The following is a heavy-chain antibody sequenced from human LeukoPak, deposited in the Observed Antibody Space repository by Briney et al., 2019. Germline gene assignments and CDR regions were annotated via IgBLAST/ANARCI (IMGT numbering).Heavy chain of an antibody. J-gene: IGHJ4*02. CDR2: ISYDGSNK. V-gene: IGHV3-30*04. CDR1: GFTFSSYA. D-gene: IGHD4-11*01. CDR3: ARGLQDLDY. Sequence: PGGSLRLSCAASGFTFSSYAMHWVRQAPGKGLEWVAVISYDGSNKYYADSVKGRFTISRDNSKNTLYLQMKSLRAEDTAVYYCARGLQDLDYWGQGTLVTVSS.